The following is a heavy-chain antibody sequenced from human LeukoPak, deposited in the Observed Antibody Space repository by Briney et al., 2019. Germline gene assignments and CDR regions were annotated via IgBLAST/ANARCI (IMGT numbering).Heavy chain of an antibody. Sequence: ASVKVSCKASGYTFTGYYMHWVRQAPGQGLEWMGWINPNTGGTNYAQNFQGRVTMTRDTSISTVYMELSRLRSDDTAVYYYTGKFSGYDYGYFDLWGRGTLVTVSS. J-gene: IGHJ2*01. CDR3: TGKFSGYDYGYFDL. V-gene: IGHV1-2*02. D-gene: IGHD5-12*01. CDR2: INPNTGGT. CDR1: GYTFTGYY.